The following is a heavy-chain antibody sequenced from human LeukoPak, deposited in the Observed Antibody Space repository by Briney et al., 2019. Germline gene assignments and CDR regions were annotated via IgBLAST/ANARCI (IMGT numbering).Heavy chain of an antibody. CDR1: GGSFSGNY. D-gene: IGHD6-19*01. J-gene: IGHJ4*02. CDR3: ARVPGGAVANTHFDY. Sequence: SETMSLTCAVYGGSFSGNYRSWIRQPPGKGLEWIGEINNSGSTNYNPSLKGRFTISVDTHKNQFFQKMSFVTAADAAVYYCARVPGGAVANTHFDYWGQGTLVTVSS. CDR2: INNSGST. V-gene: IGHV4-34*01.